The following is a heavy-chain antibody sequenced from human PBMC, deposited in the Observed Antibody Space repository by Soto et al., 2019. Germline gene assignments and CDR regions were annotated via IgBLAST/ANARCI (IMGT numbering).Heavy chain of an antibody. V-gene: IGHV4-30-2*01. CDR3: ARGMTTVTTLDY. J-gene: IGHJ4*02. CDR2: IYHSGST. Sequence: SETLSLTCAVSGGSISSGGYSWSWIRQPPGKGLEWIGYIYHSGSTCYNPSLKSRVTISVDRSKNQFSLKLSSVTAADTAVYYCARGMTTVTTLDYWGQGTLVTVSS. D-gene: IGHD4-4*01. CDR1: GGSISSGGYS.